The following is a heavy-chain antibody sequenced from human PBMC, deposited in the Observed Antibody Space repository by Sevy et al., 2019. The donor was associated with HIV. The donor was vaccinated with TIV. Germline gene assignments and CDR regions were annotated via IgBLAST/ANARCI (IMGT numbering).Heavy chain of an antibody. D-gene: IGHD3-16*01. Sequence: GGSLRLSCAASGFSFSTYWMTWVRQAPGKGLEWVATMNQHGTERDYVDSVKGRFTISRDNTKTSLFLQMNSLRAEETGVYYCVREGLGGFSYSLDCWGQGTLVTVSS. J-gene: IGHJ4*02. V-gene: IGHV3-7*01. CDR2: MNQHGTER. CDR3: VREGLGGFSYSLDC. CDR1: GFSFSTYW.